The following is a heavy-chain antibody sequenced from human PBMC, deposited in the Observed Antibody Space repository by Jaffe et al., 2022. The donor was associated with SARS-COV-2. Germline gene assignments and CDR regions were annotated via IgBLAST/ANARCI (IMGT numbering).Heavy chain of an antibody. J-gene: IGHJ5*02. CDR3: AKDLHSSGSRNWFDP. CDR2: ISYEGSDK. D-gene: IGHD6-19*01. Sequence: QVQLVESGGGMVQPGRSLRLSCAASGFTFSDYGMHWVRQAPGKGLEWVAVISYEGSDKYYADSVKGRFTISRDNSKNTLYLQMNSLRPEDTAVYSCAKDLHSSGSRNWFDPWGQGTLVTVSS. V-gene: IGHV3-30*18. CDR1: GFTFSDYG.